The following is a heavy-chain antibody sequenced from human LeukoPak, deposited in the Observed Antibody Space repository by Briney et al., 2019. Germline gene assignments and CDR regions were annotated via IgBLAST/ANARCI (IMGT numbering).Heavy chain of an antibody. V-gene: IGHV4-4*02. Sequence: SETLSLTCGVSGGSVSSTNWWTWIRQPPGKGLEWIGEVHLDGRTNFNPSLKSRLTMSVDLSENHVSLKLTSVTAADTAVYYCAREGGFYRPLDYSGQGTLATVSS. CDR2: VHLDGRT. CDR3: AREGGFYRPLDY. J-gene: IGHJ4*02. D-gene: IGHD6-25*01. CDR1: GGSVSSTNW.